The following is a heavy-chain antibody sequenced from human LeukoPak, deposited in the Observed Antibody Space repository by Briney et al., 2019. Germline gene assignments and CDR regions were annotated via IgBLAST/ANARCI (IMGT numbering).Heavy chain of an antibody. J-gene: IGHJ4*02. CDR2: INSDGSST. V-gene: IGHV3-74*01. Sequence: GGSLRLSCAASGFTFSSYWMHWVRQAPGKGLVWVSRINSDGSSTSYADSVKGRFTISRDNAKNTLYLQMNSLRAEDTAVYYCARAYDFWSGYPDYWGQGTLVTASS. D-gene: IGHD3-3*01. CDR1: GFTFSSYW. CDR3: ARAYDFWSGYPDY.